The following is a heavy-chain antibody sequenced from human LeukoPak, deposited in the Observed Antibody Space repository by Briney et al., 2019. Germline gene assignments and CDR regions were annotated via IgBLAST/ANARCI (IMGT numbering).Heavy chain of an antibody. J-gene: IGHJ6*02. CDR2: IIPIFGTA. Sequence: SVKVSCKASGGTFSSYAISWVRQAPGQGLEWMGVIIPIFGTANYAQKFQGRVTITADESTSTAYMELSSLRSEDTAVYYCARRRFLETRHLYYYYGMDVWGQGTTVTVSS. CDR1: GGTFSSYA. D-gene: IGHD3-10*01. V-gene: IGHV1-69*13. CDR3: ARRRFLETRHLYYYYGMDV.